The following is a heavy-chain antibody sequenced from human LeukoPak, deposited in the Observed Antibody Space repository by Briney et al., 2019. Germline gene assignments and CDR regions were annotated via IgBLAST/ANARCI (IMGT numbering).Heavy chain of an antibody. J-gene: IGHJ4*02. CDR3: AKEMSSSNIDH. V-gene: IGHV3-30*18. Sequence: GTSLRLSCAASGFTFTSYGMHRVRQAPGKGLEWVALITYDGYYKYYSDSVKGRFTISSDTSKNTLYLQMNSLRAEDTAVYYCAKEMSSSNIDHCGQGTLVTVSS. CDR2: ITYDGYYK. CDR1: GFTFTSYG. D-gene: IGHD2-2*01.